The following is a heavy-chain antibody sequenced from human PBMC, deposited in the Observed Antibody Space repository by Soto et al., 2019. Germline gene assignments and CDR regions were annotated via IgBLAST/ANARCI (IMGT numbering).Heavy chain of an antibody. CDR3: AREVTPPNWFDP. J-gene: IGHJ5*02. CDR1: GYTFTIYN. V-gene: IGHV1-69*13. Sequence: GASVKVSCKASGYTFTIYNINWVRQATGQGLEWMGGINPNIGNANYAQKFQGRVTITADESTSTAYMELSSLRSEDTAVYYCAREVTPPNWFDPWGQGTLVTVSS. D-gene: IGHD5-18*01. CDR2: INPNIGNA.